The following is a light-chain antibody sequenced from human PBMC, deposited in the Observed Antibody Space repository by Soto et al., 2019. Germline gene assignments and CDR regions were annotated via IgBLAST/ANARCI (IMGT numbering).Light chain of an antibody. J-gene: IGKJ5*01. CDR1: QSVSSRL. V-gene: IGKV3-20*01. CDR2: GAS. Sequence: EIVLTQSPGTLSVSPGERVTLACRASQSVSSRLFAWYQQKPGQTPRLLIYGASHRATGIPDRFSGSGSWTDYTLTINRVEPEDTAVYYCQQYGSSPLTFGQGTRLQIQ. CDR3: QQYGSSPLT.